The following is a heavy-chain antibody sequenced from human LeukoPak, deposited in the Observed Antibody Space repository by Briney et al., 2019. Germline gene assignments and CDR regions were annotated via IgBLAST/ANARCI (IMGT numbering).Heavy chain of an antibody. V-gene: IGHV4-34*01. CDR3: ARLYGNFQNYYDY. CDR1: GGSFSGYY. J-gene: IGHJ4*02. D-gene: IGHD1-7*01. CDR2: INDSGRS. Sequence: PSETLSLTCGVYGGSFSGYYWSWIRQPPGKGLEWIGEINDSGRSNYKSSLKSRVTISEDTSKNQFSLKLSSVTAADTAMFYCARLYGNFQNYYDYWGQGTLVAVSS.